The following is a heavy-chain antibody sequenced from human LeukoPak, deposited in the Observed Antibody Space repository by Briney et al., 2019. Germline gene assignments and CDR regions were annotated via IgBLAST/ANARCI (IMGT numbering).Heavy chain of an antibody. V-gene: IGHV1-2*02. Sequence: GASVKVSCKASGYTFTGYYIHWVRQGPGQGLEWMGSINPNSGDTNYAQKFQGRVTMTRDTSISTTYMEMNRLRSDDTAVYYCARDQYCIGGNCFPYFYYWGQGTLVTVSS. J-gene: IGHJ4*02. CDR3: ARDQYCIGGNCFPYFYY. D-gene: IGHD2-15*01. CDR1: GYTFTGYY. CDR2: INPNSGDT.